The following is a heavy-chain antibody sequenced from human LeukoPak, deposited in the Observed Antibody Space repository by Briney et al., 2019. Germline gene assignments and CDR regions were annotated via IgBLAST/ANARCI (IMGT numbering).Heavy chain of an antibody. CDR3: ARDLRFLEWLPFDY. CDR2: IYYSGST. Sequence: SETLSLTCTVSGGSISSSSYYWGWIRQPPGKGLEWIGSIYYSGSTYYNPSLKSRVTISVDTSKNQFSLKLSSVTAADTAVYYCARDLRFLEWLPFDYWGQGTLATVSS. J-gene: IGHJ4*02. D-gene: IGHD3-3*01. V-gene: IGHV4-39*07. CDR1: GGSISSSSYY.